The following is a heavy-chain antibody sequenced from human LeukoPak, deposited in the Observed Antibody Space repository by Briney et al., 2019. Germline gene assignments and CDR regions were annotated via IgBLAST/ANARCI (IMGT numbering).Heavy chain of an antibody. CDR2: ITSSSRYI. CDR1: GFTFSSYS. Sequence: GGSLRLSCAASGFTFSSYSMNWVRQAPGKGLEWVSSITSSSRYIYYADSVKGRFTISRDNAKNSLYLQMNSLRAEDTAVYYCARRYCSSTGCYAFDYWGQGTLVTVSS. CDR3: ARRYCSSTGCYAFDY. D-gene: IGHD2-2*01. J-gene: IGHJ4*02. V-gene: IGHV3-21*01.